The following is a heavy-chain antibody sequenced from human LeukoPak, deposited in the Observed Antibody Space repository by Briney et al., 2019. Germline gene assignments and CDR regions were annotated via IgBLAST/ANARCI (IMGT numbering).Heavy chain of an antibody. V-gene: IGHV4-59*01. D-gene: IGHD3-3*01. CDR1: GGSISSYY. J-gene: IGHJ6*02. CDR2: IYYSGST. CDR3: ARDRYDSYPMDV. Sequence: SETLSLTCTVSGGSISSYYWSWIRQPPGKGLEWIGYIYYSGSTNYNPSLKSRVTISVDTSKNQFSLKLSSVTAADTAVYYCARDRYDSYPMDVWGQGTTVTVSS.